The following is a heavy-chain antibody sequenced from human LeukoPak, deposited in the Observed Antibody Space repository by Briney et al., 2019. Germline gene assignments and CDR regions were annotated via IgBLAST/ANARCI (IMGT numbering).Heavy chain of an antibody. J-gene: IGHJ5*02. CDR3: ARVGDFWSGYYWFDP. CDR2: IYTSGST. V-gene: IGHV4-61*02. Sequence: SETLSLTCTVSGGSISSGSYYWSWIRQPAGKGLEWIGRIYTSGSTNYNPSLKSRVTISVDTSKNQFSLKLSSVTAAGTAVYYCARVGDFWSGYYWFDPWGQGTLVTVSS. CDR1: GGSISSGSYY. D-gene: IGHD3-3*01.